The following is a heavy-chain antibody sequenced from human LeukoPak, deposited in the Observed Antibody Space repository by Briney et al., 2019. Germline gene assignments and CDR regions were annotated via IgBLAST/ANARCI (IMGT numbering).Heavy chain of an antibody. D-gene: IGHD3-10*01. Sequence: PSETLSLTCTVSGGSISSYYWSWIRQPAGKGLEWIGRIYISGSGSTNYNPSLKSRVTMSVDTSKNQFSLKLSSVTAADTAVYYCARSLYYYGSDSFDIWGQGTMVSVSS. J-gene: IGHJ3*02. CDR1: GGSISSYY. CDR3: ARSLYYYGSDSFDI. CDR2: IYISGSGST. V-gene: IGHV4-4*07.